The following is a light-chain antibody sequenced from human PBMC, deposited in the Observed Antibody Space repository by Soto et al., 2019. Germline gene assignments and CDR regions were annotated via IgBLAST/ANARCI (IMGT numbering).Light chain of an antibody. CDR3: QQIKRYPFT. J-gene: IGKJ5*01. V-gene: IGKV1-13*02. CDR2: DAS. CDR1: QGISSA. Sequence: AIQLTQSPSSLSASVGDRVSITCRASQGISSALAWYQHKPGKPPKILIYDASSLQSGVPSRFSGSESGTECTLTISSLQPEDFATDYCQQIKRYPFTFGQGTRLEIK.